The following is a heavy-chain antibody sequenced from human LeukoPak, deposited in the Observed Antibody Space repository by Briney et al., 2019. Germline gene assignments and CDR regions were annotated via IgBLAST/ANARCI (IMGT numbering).Heavy chain of an antibody. V-gene: IGHV3-7*01. J-gene: IGHJ4*02. CDR2: IKQDGSEK. CDR3: ARRGRIAAAGTDQYYFDY. Sequence: GGSLRLSCAASGFTFSSYWMSWVRQAPGKGLEWVANIKQDGSEKYYVDSVKGRSTIPRDNAKNSLYLQMNSLRAEDTAVYYCARRGRIAAAGTDQYYFDYWGQGTLVTVSS. D-gene: IGHD6-13*01. CDR1: GFTFSSYW.